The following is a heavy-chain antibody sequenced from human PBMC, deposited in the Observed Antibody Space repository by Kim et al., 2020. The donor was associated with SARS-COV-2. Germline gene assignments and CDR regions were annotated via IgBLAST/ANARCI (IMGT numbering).Heavy chain of an antibody. V-gene: IGHV3-30*04. Sequence: GGSLRLSCAASGFTFRRYAMQWVRQAPGKVLDRVAVISYDGSNKYYADSVKGRLTFSRENCKNTSNLQMNSQRVKDMMVYYCARDTEPTTVTIEY. CDR3: ARDTEPTTVTIEY. J-gene: IGHJ1*01. D-gene: IGHD4-17*01. CDR2: ISYDGSNK. CDR1: GFTFRRYA.